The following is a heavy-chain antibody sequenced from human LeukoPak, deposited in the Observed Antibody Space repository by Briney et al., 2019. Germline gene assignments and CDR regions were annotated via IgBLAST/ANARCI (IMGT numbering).Heavy chain of an antibody. Sequence: GGSLRLSCAASGFTFSSYWMSWVRQAPGKGLEWVANIQQDGSEEYYVDSVKGRFTISRDNAKNSLYLQMNSLRAEDTAVYYCARGRRSDSSGPPYFDYWGQGTLVTVSS. J-gene: IGHJ4*02. CDR3: ARGRRSDSSGPPYFDY. D-gene: IGHD6-19*01. V-gene: IGHV3-7*01. CDR1: GFTFSSYW. CDR2: IQQDGSEE.